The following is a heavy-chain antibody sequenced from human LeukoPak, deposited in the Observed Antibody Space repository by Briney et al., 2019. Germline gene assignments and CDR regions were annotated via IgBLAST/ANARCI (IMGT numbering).Heavy chain of an antibody. CDR1: GFTFSSYE. D-gene: IGHD3-10*01. CDR3: ARDAPYYGSGSYYNAFDY. V-gene: IGHV3-48*03. J-gene: IGHJ4*02. Sequence: GGSLRLSRAASGFTFSSYEMNWVRQAPGKGLEWVSYISSSGSTIYYADSVKGRFTISRDNAKNSLYLQMNSLRAEDTAVYYCARDAPYYGSGSYYNAFDYWGQGTLVTVSS. CDR2: ISSSGSTI.